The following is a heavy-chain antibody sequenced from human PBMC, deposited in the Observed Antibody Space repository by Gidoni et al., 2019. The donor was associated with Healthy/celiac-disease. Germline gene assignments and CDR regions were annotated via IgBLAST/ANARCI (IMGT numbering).Heavy chain of an antibody. V-gene: IGHV4-59*01. J-gene: IGHJ5*02. CDR3: ARDLSIHGDILTGYLYPNWFDP. CDR1: GGSISSSY. CDR2: IYYSGST. Sequence: QVQLQESGPGLVKPSETLSLTCTVSGGSISSSYWSWIRQPPGKGLEWIGYIYYSGSTNYNPSLKSRVTISVDTSKNQFSLKLSSVTAADTAVYYCARDLSIHGDILTGYLYPNWFDPWGQGTLVTVSS. D-gene: IGHD3-9*01.